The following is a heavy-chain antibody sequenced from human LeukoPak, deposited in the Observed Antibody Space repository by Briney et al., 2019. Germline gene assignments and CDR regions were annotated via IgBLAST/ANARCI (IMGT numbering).Heavy chain of an antibody. Sequence: GGSLKISCKASGSSFTSYWIGWVRQLPGKGLEWMGAIYPGDSDTRYSPSFQGQVTISADKSISTAYLQWSSLKASDTAMYYCATTGPEYSSSWYLHFWGQGTLVTVSS. J-gene: IGHJ4*02. CDR1: GSSFTSYW. D-gene: IGHD6-13*01. CDR3: ATTGPEYSSSWYLHF. CDR2: IYPGDSDT. V-gene: IGHV5-51*01.